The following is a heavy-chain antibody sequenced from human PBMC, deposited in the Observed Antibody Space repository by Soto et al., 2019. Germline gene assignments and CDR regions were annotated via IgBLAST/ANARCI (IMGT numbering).Heavy chain of an antibody. D-gene: IGHD5-12*01. CDR2: ISGSGGST. J-gene: IGHJ4*02. Sequence: GGSLRLSCAASGFTFSSYAMSWVHQAPGKGLEWVSAISGSGGSTYYADSVKGRFTISRDNSKNTLYLKMNSLRAEDTAVYYCANDRLRWLRLRKNNSFDYWGQGTLVTVSS. CDR3: ANDRLRWLRLRKNNSFDY. CDR1: GFTFSSYA. V-gene: IGHV3-23*01.